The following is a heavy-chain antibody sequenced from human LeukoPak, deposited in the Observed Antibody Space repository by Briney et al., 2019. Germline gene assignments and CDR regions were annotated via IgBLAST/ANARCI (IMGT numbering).Heavy chain of an antibody. Sequence: GASVKVSCKVSGYTLTELSMHWVRQAPGKGLEWMGGFDPEDGETTYAQKFQGRVTMTEDTSTDTACMELSSLRSDDTAVYYCARDGGTWGYGDFWSGYRYYVSDYWGQGTLVTVSS. CDR1: GYTLTELS. D-gene: IGHD3-3*01. CDR2: FDPEDGET. CDR3: ARDGGTWGYGDFWSGYRYYVSDY. J-gene: IGHJ4*02. V-gene: IGHV1-24*01.